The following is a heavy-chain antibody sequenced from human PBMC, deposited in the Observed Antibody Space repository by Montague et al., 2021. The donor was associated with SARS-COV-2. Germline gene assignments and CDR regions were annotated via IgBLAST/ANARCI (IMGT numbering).Heavy chain of an antibody. CDR2: ISDSGGST. Sequence: SLRLSCAASGFTFSSYAMSWVRQAPGKGLEWVSGISDSGGSTYYADSVKGRFTISRDNSKSTLYPQMNSLRAEDTAVYYCAKGGERITMIVVVITLADFDYWGQGTLVTVSS. J-gene: IGHJ4*02. D-gene: IGHD3-22*01. CDR3: AKGGERITMIVVVITLADFDY. V-gene: IGHV3-23*01. CDR1: GFTFSSYA.